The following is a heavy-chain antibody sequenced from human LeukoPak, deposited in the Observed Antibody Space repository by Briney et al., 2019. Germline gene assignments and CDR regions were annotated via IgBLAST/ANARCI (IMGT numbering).Heavy chain of an antibody. CDR3: ATDHKAAAGIWNAFDI. D-gene: IGHD6-13*01. V-gene: IGHV1-69*13. J-gene: IGHJ3*02. CDR1: GGTFSSYA. CDR2: IIPIFGTA. Sequence: SVKVSCKASGGTFSSYAISWVRQAPGQGLEWMGGIIPIFGTANYAQKFQGRVTITADESTSTAYMELSSLRSEDTAVYYCATDHKAAAGIWNAFDIWAKGQWSPSLQ.